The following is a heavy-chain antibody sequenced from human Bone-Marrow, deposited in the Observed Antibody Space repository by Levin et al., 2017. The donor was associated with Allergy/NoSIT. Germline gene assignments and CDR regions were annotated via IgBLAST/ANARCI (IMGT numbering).Heavy chain of an antibody. D-gene: IGHD3-22*01. CDR3: ARETTYYFDTGGDLRAGWYFDL. CDR2: ISSGSGTP. J-gene: IGHJ2*01. Sequence: GGSLRLSCAASGFSFNTYNMHWVRQAPGKGLECISYISSGSGTPDYADSVKGRFTISRDNANNSMYLQMNSLRAEDTAVYYCARETTYYFDTGGDLRAGWYFDLWGRGTLVTVSS. CDR1: GFSFNTYN. V-gene: IGHV3-48*01.